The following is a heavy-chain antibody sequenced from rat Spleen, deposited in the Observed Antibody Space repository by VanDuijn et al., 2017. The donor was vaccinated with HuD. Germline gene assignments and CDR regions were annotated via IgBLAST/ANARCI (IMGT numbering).Heavy chain of an antibody. Sequence: EVQLQESGPGLVKPSQSLSLTCSVTGHSITTSYRWNWIRKFPGNKLEWLGYVNSAGTTNYNPSLKSRISITRDTSKNQFFLQVNSVTTEETATYYCAVAGYGYWGQGTLVTVSS. CDR3: AVAGYGY. V-gene: IGHV3-3*01. J-gene: IGHJ3*01. CDR1: GHSITTSYR. CDR2: VNSAGTT.